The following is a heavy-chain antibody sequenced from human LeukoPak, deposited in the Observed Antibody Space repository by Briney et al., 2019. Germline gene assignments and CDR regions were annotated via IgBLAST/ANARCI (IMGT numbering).Heavy chain of an antibody. J-gene: IGHJ6*03. V-gene: IGHV1-69*13. CDR2: IIPIFSTA. Sequence: SVKVSCKASGGTFSSYAISWVRQAPGQGLEWMGGIIPIFSTANYAQKLQGRVTSTADESTSTPYIELRSLRSEDTAVYYCASIGGLAARSYYYYMDVWGKGTTVTVSS. CDR1: GGTFSSYA. CDR3: ASIGGLAARSYYYYMDV. D-gene: IGHD6-6*01.